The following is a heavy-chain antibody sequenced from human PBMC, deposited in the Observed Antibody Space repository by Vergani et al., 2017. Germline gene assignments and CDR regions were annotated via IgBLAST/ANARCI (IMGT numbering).Heavy chain of an antibody. Sequence: QVQLVESGGGVVQPGRSLRLSCAASGFTFSSYGMHWVRQAPGKGLEWVAVISYDGSNKYYADSVKGRFTISRDNSKNTLYLQMNSLRAEDTAVYYCAKDQQQLVRKPVTGYYMDVWGKGTTVTVSS. CDR2: ISYDGSNK. D-gene: IGHD6-13*01. V-gene: IGHV3-30*18. CDR3: AKDQQQLVRKPVTGYYMDV. CDR1: GFTFSSYG. J-gene: IGHJ6*03.